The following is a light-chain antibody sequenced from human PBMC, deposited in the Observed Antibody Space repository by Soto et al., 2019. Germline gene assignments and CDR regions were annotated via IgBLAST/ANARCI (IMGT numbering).Light chain of an antibody. V-gene: IGLV2-14*01. Sequence: QSVLTQPASVSGSPGQSIDISCTGTSSDVGGYNYVSWYQQHPGKAPKLIIYDVSYRPSGVSNRFSGSKSGNTASLTISGLQAEDEADYYCCSYTSRSVYVFGTGTKVTVL. J-gene: IGLJ1*01. CDR3: CSYTSRSVYV. CDR2: DVS. CDR1: SSDVGGYNY.